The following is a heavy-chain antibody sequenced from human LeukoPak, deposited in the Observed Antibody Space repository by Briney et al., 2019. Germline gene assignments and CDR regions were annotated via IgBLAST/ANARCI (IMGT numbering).Heavy chain of an antibody. Sequence: ASETLSLTCTVSGGSISSYYWSWIRQPAGKGLEWIGRIYTSGSTNYNPSLKSRVTMSVDTSKNQFSLKLSSVTAADTAVYYCARDRGLGYCSGGSCYYYYYMDVWGKGTTVTVSS. CDR2: IYTSGST. CDR1: GGSISSYY. J-gene: IGHJ6*03. CDR3: ARDRGLGYCSGGSCYYYYYMDV. V-gene: IGHV4-4*07. D-gene: IGHD2-15*01.